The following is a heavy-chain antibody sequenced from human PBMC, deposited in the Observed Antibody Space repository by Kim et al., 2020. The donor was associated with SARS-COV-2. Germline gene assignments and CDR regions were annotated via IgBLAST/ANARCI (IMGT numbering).Heavy chain of an antibody. CDR3: AKAEAYDY. J-gene: IGHJ4*02. Sequence: EGRKKTYADSGQGRLTISRDNSKNTLYLQMNSRRAEDTAVYYCAKAEAYDYWGQGTLVTVSS. V-gene: IGHV3-30*02. CDR2: EGRKK.